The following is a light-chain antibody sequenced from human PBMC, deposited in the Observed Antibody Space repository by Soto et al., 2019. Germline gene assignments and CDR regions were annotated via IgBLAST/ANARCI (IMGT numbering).Light chain of an antibody. CDR2: GAS. CDR3: HEYDGWT. CDR1: QSVSNNY. Sequence: EIVLTQSPGTLSLSPGERATLSCRASQSVSNNYLAWYQQKPGQAPRLLIYGASNRATGIPDRFSGSGTGTDFTLTISRLEPEDFAVYYCHEYDGWTFGQGTKVDIK. V-gene: IGKV3-20*01. J-gene: IGKJ1*01.